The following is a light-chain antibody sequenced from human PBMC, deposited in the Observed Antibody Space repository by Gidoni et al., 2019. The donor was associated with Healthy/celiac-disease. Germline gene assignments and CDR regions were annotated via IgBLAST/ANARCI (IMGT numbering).Light chain of an antibody. J-gene: IGKJ3*01. CDR2: AAS. CDR3: QQLNSYPRFT. Sequence: DIQLTKSPSFLSASVGDRVTITCRARQGISSYLAWYQQQPGKAPKLLIYAASTLQSGVPARFSGSGSGTEFTLTISSLQPEDFATYYCQQLNSYPRFTFXPXTKVEIK. V-gene: IGKV1-9*01. CDR1: QGISSY.